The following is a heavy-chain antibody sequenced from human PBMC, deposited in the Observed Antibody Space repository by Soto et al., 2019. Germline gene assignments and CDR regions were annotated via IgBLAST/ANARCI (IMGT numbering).Heavy chain of an antibody. CDR2: IIPMFEKT. CDR3: SYSSSPLGFYF. CDR1: GGTFSSYV. D-gene: IGHD6-13*01. V-gene: IGHV1-69*01. Sequence: QVQLVQSGAEVKKPGSSVKVSCKASGGTFSSYVISWVRQAPGQGLEWMGGIIPMFEKTTYAQRFQGRVTSTADETTSTSYMELSSLRSEDTAFYVWSYSSSPLGFYFWGQGTLVTVSS. J-gene: IGHJ4*02.